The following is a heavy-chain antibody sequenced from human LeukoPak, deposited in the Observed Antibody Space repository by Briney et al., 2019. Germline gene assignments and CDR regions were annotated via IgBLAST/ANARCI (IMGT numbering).Heavy chain of an antibody. V-gene: IGHV4-39*01. Sequence: SETLSLTCSVSGGSITSTSYYWGWIRQPPGKGLEWIGTVFYSGRTYYNPSLKSRVTISIDTSKNQFSLTLTSVTAADTAVYYCASGIAARLDYWGQGTLVTVSS. CDR3: ASGIAARLDY. J-gene: IGHJ4*02. CDR1: GGSITSTSYY. CDR2: VFYSGRT. D-gene: IGHD6-6*01.